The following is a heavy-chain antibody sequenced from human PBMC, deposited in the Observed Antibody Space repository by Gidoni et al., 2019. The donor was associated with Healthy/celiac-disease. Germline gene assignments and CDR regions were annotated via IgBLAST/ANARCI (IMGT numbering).Heavy chain of an antibody. D-gene: IGHD2-21*01. Sequence: ISWVRQAPGQGLEWMGGIIPIFGTANYAQKFQGRVTITADESTSTAYMELSSLRSEDTAVYYCARDWGYCGGDCPYGMDVWGKGTTVTVSP. J-gene: IGHJ6*04. V-gene: IGHV1-69*01. CDR2: IIPIFGTA. CDR3: ARDWGYCGGDCPYGMDV.